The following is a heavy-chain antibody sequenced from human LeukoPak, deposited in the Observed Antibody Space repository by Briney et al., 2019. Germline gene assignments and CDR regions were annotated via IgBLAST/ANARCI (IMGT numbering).Heavy chain of an antibody. D-gene: IGHD1-1*01. Sequence: SRTLSLTCAISGDGVSSNSAAWNWIRQSPSRGLEWLGRTYYRSKWYNDYAVSVKSRITINPDTSKNQFSLQLNSVTPEDTAVYYCVRARTVRDPYYYYGMDVWGQGTTVTVSS. V-gene: IGHV6-1*01. J-gene: IGHJ6*02. CDR1: GDGVSSNSAA. CDR2: TYYRSKWYN. CDR3: VRARTVRDPYYYYGMDV.